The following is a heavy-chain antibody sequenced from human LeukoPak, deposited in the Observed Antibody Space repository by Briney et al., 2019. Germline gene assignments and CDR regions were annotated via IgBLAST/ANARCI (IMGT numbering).Heavy chain of an antibody. CDR3: ARDAQRGFDYSNSLKY. Sequence: GGSLRLSCAVSEFTVYNSYMSWVRQAPGKGLEWVAVIWSDGSNRFYAGSVKGRFTISRDNSQNTVFLQMNSLRAEDTAMYYCARDAQRGFDYSNSLKYWGHGILVTVSS. D-gene: IGHD4-11*01. CDR1: EFTVYNSY. CDR2: IWSDGSNR. J-gene: IGHJ4*01. V-gene: IGHV3-33*08.